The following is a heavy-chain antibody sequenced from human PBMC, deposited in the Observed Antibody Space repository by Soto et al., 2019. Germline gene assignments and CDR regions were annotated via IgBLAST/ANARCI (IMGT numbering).Heavy chain of an antibody. CDR1: GFTFNIYD. J-gene: IGHJ4*02. Sequence: EVQLVESGGALVQPGGSLRLSCVASGFTFNIYDMHWVRQATGKGLEWVSAIGVAGETYYSGSVKGRFTISRENAKNSLYLQMNSLRVEDTAIYYCARDRDDYGSGNYYNRIDFWGQGTLVTVSS. D-gene: IGHD3-10*01. CDR3: ARDRDDYGSGNYYNRIDF. V-gene: IGHV3-13*01. CDR2: IGVAGET.